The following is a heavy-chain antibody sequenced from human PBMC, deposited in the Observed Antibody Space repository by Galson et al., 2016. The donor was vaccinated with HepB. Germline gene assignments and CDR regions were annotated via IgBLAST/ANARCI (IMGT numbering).Heavy chain of an antibody. CDR1: GYRFTSNW. J-gene: IGHJ4*02. D-gene: IGHD4-11*01. CDR2: IDPSDSDI. CDR3: ARLVTDEYYFDN. Sequence: QSGAEVKKPGESLKISCKGSGYRFTSNWIAWVRQMPGKGLEWMGIIDPSDSDIRYSQSFEGQVTISADKSISTAYLQWSSLKASDIAMYYCARLVTDEYYFDNWGQGTLVTVSS. V-gene: IGHV5-51*01.